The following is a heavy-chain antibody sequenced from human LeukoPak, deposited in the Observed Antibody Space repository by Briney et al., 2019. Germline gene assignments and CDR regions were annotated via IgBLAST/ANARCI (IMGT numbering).Heavy chain of an antibody. D-gene: IGHD4-17*01. CDR2: IYYSGST. V-gene: IGHV4-59*08. Sequence: SETLSLTSTVSGDTLITNYWSWIRQTPGKGLEWIGYIYYSGSTNYNPSLRSRVTISIDTSKNQFSLRLTSVTAADTAVYYCARQPTTVTTFAFDIWGQGTMVTVSS. CDR1: GDTLITNY. CDR3: ARQPTTVTTFAFDI. J-gene: IGHJ3*02.